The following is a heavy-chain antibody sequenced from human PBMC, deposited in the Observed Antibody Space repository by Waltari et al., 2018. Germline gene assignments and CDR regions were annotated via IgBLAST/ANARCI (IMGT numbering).Heavy chain of an antibody. V-gene: IGHV4-61*09. CDR3: ARDSSSWYYYYGMDV. CDR1: GGSISSGSYY. CDR2: IYTSGST. Sequence: QVQLQESGPGLVKPSQTLSLTCTVSGGSISSGSYYWSWIRQPAGKGLEWIGYIYTSGSTNYNPSLKSRVTISRDNAKNSLYLQMNSLRAEDTAVYYCARDSSSWYYYYGMDVWGQGTTVTVSS. J-gene: IGHJ6*02. D-gene: IGHD6-13*01.